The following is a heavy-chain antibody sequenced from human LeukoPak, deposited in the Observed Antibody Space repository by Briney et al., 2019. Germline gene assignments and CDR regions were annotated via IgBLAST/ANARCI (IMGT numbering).Heavy chain of an antibody. Sequence: GGSLRLSCAASGFTFSSYSMNWVRQAPGKGLEWVSSISSSSSYIYYADSVKGRFTISRDNSKNTLYLQMNSLRAENTAVYYCAKGIRGYSGYDYDYWGQGNLVTVSS. J-gene: IGHJ4*02. CDR3: AKGIRGYSGYDYDY. CDR1: GFTFSSYS. V-gene: IGHV3-21*04. D-gene: IGHD5-12*01. CDR2: ISSSSSYI.